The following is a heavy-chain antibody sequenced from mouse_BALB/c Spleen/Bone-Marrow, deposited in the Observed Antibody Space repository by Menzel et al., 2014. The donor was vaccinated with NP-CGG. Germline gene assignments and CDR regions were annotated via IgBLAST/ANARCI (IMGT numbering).Heavy chain of an antibody. CDR1: GYNFTSYW. CDR3: ARFSQLGLLAY. D-gene: IGHD3-1*01. J-gene: IGHJ3*01. Sequence: SGAELVKPGTSVKLSCKASGYNFTSYWINWVKLRPGQGLEWIGDIYPGSGSTNYNGKFKSKATLTVDTSSSTAYMQLSSLASEDSALYYCARFSQLGLLAYWGQGTLVTVSA. CDR2: IYPGSGST. V-gene: IGHV1-55*01.